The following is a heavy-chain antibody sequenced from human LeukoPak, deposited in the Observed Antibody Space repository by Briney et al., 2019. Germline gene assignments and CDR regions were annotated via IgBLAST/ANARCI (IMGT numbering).Heavy chain of an antibody. D-gene: IGHD4-17*01. CDR3: ARAVTTDY. J-gene: IGHJ4*02. CDR1: GYTFTCYY. CDR2: INPNSGCT. Sequence: AAVKVSCKASGYTFTCYYMHLLRQAPGQGREWMGWINPNSGCTNYAQKFQGRVTSTRDTSISTAYMELSRLRSDDTAVYYCARAVTTDYWGQGTLVTVSS. V-gene: IGHV1-2*01.